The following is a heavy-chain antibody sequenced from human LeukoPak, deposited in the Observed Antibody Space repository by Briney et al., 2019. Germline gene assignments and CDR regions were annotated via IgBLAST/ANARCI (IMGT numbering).Heavy chain of an antibody. V-gene: IGHV3-21*01. D-gene: IGHD1-26*01. CDR1: GFTFNIYA. CDR2: ISSSSDFI. J-gene: IGHJ4*02. CDR3: TSELGIVGGRRNDC. Sequence: GGSLRLSCAASGFTFNIYAMNWVRQAPGKGLEWVASISSSSDFIAYADSVRGRFTISRDNAKNSLYLQMNSLRADDTALYYCTSELGIVGGRRNDCWGQGTLVTVSS.